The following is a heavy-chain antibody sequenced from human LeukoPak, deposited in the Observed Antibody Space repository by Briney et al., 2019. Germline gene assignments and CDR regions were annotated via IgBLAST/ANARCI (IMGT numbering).Heavy chain of an antibody. CDR3: ARDRRAPYYFDY. J-gene: IGHJ4*02. V-gene: IGHV1-18*01. CDR2: ISVYNGNT. Sequence: ASVNVSCKASGYDFLSYAISWVRQAPGEGLEWMGWISVYNGNTNYVQNLQGRVTLTTDTSTSTAYMELRSLRSDDTAVYYCARDRRAPYYFDYWGQGTLVTVSS. CDR1: GYDFLSYA. D-gene: IGHD6-6*01.